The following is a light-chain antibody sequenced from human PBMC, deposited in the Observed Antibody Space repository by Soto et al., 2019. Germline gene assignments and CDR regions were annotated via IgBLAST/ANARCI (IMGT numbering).Light chain of an antibody. J-gene: IGKJ2*01. CDR3: QQYGSSPPYT. CDR2: GSS. CDR1: QTVSGNY. Sequence: EIVMTQSPATLSVSPGERATLSCRASQTVSGNYLAWYQQKPGQSPRLLIYGSSDRATGIPDRFSGSGSGTDFTLTINRVEPEDFAVYYCQQYGSSPPYTFGQGTTLEI. V-gene: IGKV3-20*01.